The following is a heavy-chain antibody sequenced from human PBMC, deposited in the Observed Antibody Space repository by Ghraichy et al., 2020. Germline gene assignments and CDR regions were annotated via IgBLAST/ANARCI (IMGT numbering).Heavy chain of an antibody. Sequence: GESLNISCAASGFTFSSYGMHWVRQAPGKGLEWVAVISYDGSNKYYADSVKGRFTISRDNSKNTLYLQMNSLRAEDTAVYYCAYSSGYYSHYGYWGQGTLVTVSS. CDR3: AYSSGYYSHYGY. CDR2: ISYDGSNK. V-gene: IGHV3-30*03. D-gene: IGHD3-22*01. CDR1: GFTFSSYG. J-gene: IGHJ4*02.